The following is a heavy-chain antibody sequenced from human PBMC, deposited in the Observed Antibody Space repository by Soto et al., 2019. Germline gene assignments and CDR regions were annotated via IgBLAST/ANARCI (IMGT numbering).Heavy chain of an antibody. CDR3: ARENYLDY. V-gene: IGHV3-7*04. CDR2: IKQDGSEK. CDR1: GFTFRSYW. Sequence: EVQLVESGGGLVQPGGSLRLSCAASGFTFRSYWMGWVRQVPGKGLEWVANIKQDGSEKNYVDSMKGRFTISRDNAKNSLYLQMNSLRGEDAAVYYCARENYLDYLGQGTLVTVSS. J-gene: IGHJ4*02.